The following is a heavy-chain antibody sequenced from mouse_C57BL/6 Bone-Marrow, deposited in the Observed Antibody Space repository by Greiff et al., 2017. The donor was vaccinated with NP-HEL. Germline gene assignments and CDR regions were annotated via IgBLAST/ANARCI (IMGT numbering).Heavy chain of an antibody. Sequence: EVQLQQSGTVLARPGASVKMSCKTSGYTFTSYWMHWVKQRPGQGLEWIGAIYPGNSDTSYNQKFKGKAKLTAVTSASTAYMELSSLTNEDSAVYYGTRDTMGDYWGQGTSVTVSS. D-gene: IGHD1-1*02. CDR2: IYPGNSDT. V-gene: IGHV1-5*01. J-gene: IGHJ4*01. CDR1: GYTFTSYW. CDR3: TRDTMGDY.